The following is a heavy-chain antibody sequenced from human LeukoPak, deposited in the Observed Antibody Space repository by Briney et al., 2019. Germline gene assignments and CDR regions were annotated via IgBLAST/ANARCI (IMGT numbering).Heavy chain of an antibody. J-gene: IGHJ3*02. CDR1: GYIFTSYD. CDR2: MNPNSGNT. V-gene: IGHV1-8*01. D-gene: IGHD6-13*01. Sequence: ASVKVSCKSSGYIFTSYDIYWVRQATGQGLEWMGWMNPNSGNTGYAQKFQGRVTITADESTSTAYMELSSLRSEDTAVYYCARDAGIAAAGETFDIWGQGTMVTVSS. CDR3: ARDAGIAAAGETFDI.